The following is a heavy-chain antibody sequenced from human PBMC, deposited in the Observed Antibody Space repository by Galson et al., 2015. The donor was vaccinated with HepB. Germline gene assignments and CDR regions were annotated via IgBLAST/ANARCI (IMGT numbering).Heavy chain of an antibody. Sequence: SLRLSCAASGFTFSSYGMHWVRQAPGKGLEWVAVISYDGSNKYYADSVKGRFTISRDNSKNTLYLQMNSLRAEDTAVYYCAKPLYDISPAPWGQGTLVTVSS. CDR3: AKPLYDISPAP. J-gene: IGHJ5*02. CDR2: ISYDGSNK. D-gene: IGHD3-9*01. V-gene: IGHV3-30*18. CDR1: GFTFSSYG.